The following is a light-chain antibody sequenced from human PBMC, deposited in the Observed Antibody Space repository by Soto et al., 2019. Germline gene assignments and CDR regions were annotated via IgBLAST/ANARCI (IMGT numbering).Light chain of an antibody. CDR1: NIGSKS. CDR3: QVWDSSSDHPGYV. CDR2: DDS. V-gene: IGLV3-21*02. Sequence: SYELTQPPSVSVAPGQTARITCGGNNIGSKSVHWYPQKPGQAPVLVVYDDSDRPSAIPERCSGSNSGNTATLTISRVEAGDDADYYCQVWDSSSDHPGYVFGTGTKLTVL. J-gene: IGLJ1*01.